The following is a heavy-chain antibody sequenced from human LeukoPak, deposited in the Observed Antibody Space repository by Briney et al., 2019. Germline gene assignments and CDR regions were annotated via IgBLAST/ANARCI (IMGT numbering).Heavy chain of an antibody. CDR3: ARDFSSTSCPFCDAGEYGMDV. J-gene: IGHJ6*02. Sequence: GGSLRLSCAASGFTFSSYSMNWVRQAPGKGLEWVSSISSSSSYIYYADSVKGRFTISRDNAKNSLYLQMNSLRAEDTAVYYCARDFSSTSCPFCDAGEYGMDVWGQGTTVNVSS. V-gene: IGHV3-21*01. CDR2: ISSSSSYI. CDR1: GFTFSSYS. D-gene: IGHD2-2*01.